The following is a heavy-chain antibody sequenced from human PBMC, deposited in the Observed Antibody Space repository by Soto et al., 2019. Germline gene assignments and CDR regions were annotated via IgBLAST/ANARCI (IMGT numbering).Heavy chain of an antibody. CDR2: IYSGGST. V-gene: IGHV4-4*07. CDR1: GGSINSHY. J-gene: IGHJ4*02. D-gene: IGHD3-10*01. Sequence: SETLYLTCTVSGGSINSHYGSWIRQPAGKGLEWIGRIYSGGSTNYNPSLESRVTMSVDTSKNHISLKLTSVAAADTAVYYCARGPGGFGDFSLDYWGQGTLVTVSS. CDR3: ARGPGGFGDFSLDY.